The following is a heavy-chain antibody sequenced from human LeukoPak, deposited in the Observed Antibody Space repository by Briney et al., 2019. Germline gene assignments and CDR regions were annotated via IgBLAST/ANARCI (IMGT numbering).Heavy chain of an antibody. J-gene: IGHJ4*02. CDR1: GFTISNNY. CDR3: ARGRPATAIRPYFDS. V-gene: IGHV3-66*01. D-gene: IGHD2-2*02. Sequence: GGSLRLSCTASGFTISNNYMTWVRQAPGKGLEWVSVIYGSGSTFYAESVKGRFTISRDSSENTLYLQVDSLRAEDTAVYYCARGRPATAIRPYFDSWGQGTLVTVSS. CDR2: IYGSGST.